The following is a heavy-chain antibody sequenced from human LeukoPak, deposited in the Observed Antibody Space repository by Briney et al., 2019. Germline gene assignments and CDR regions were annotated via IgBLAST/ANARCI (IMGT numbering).Heavy chain of an antibody. CDR2: ISGSGGST. D-gene: IGHD6-13*01. Sequence: PGGSLRLSCAASGFTFSSYAMSWVRQAPGKGLEWVSAISGSGGSTYYADSVKGRFTISRDNSKNTLYLQMNSLRAEDTALYYCAKDGSWTYYFDYWGQGTLVTVSS. CDR3: AKDGSWTYYFDY. CDR1: GFTFSSYA. J-gene: IGHJ4*02. V-gene: IGHV3-23*01.